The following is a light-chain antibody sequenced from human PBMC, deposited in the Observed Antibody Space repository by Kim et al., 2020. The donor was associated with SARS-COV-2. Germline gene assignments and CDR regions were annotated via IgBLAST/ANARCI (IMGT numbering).Light chain of an antibody. V-gene: IGLV1-44*01. CDR2: LDD. CDR3: AAWDDSLNGQYV. CDR1: RSNIGTYT. Sequence: QSVLTQAPSVSGTPGQRVTISCSGSRSNIGTYTVNWYQHLPGTAPKLLIYLDDQRPSGVPNRFSGSKSGTSASLAISGLQSADEADYYCAAWDDSLNGQYVFGTGTKVTVL. J-gene: IGLJ1*01.